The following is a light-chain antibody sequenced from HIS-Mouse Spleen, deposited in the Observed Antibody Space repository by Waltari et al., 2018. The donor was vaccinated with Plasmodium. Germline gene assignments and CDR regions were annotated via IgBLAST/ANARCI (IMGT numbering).Light chain of an antibody. J-gene: IGLJ2*01. CDR1: RSDVGGYNS. Sequence: QSALTQPPSASGSPGQSVTIPCPGTRSDVGGYNSVPWYQQHPGKAPKLMIYEVSKRPSGVPDRFSGSKSGNTASLTVSGLQAEDEADYYCSSYAGSNNLVFGGGTKLTVL. CDR3: SSYAGSNNLV. V-gene: IGLV2-8*01. CDR2: EVS.